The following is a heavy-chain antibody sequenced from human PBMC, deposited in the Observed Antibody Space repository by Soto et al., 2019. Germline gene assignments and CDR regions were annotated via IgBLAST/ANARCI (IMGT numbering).Heavy chain of an antibody. CDR2: INQDGSEK. J-gene: IGHJ4*02. D-gene: IGHD1-26*01. Sequence: EVHLVESGGGLVQTGGSLRLSCAIFESTVSRDWMNWVRQAPGKGLEWVAHINQDGSEKYYVDSGKGRFTISRDNAKKSLYLQMNSRGPADTAMYYCSGGVGDAFWGQGTLVTVSS. CDR3: SGGVGDAF. V-gene: IGHV3-7*04. CDR1: ESTVSRDW.